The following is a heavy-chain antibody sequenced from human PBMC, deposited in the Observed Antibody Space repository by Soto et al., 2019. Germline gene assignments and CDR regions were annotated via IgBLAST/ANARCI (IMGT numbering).Heavy chain of an antibody. Sequence: EVQLVETGGGLIQPGGSLRLSCAASGFTVSRNYMSWVRQAPGKGLEWVSVIYSGGSTYYADSVKGRFTISRDNSKNTLYLQMNSLRAEDTAVYYCARDWDSDRFDYWGQGTLVTVSS. J-gene: IGHJ4*02. V-gene: IGHV3-53*02. CDR2: IYSGGST. CDR3: ARDWDSDRFDY. D-gene: IGHD1-26*01. CDR1: GFTVSRNY.